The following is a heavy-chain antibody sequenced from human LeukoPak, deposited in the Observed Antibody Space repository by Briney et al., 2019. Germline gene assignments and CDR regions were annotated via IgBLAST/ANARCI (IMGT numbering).Heavy chain of an antibody. D-gene: IGHD6-25*01. CDR2: ISASGYTT. V-gene: IGHV3-23*01. CDR1: GFTFSSYD. J-gene: IGHJ5*01. CDR3: AKNGYNSGWYDS. Sequence: PGGSLRLSCAAPGFTFSSYDMSWVRQAPGKGLEWVSRISASGYTTYYADSVKGRFTLSRDNSKNTLYLQMNSLRAEDTALYYCAKNGYNSGWYDSWGQGILVTVSS.